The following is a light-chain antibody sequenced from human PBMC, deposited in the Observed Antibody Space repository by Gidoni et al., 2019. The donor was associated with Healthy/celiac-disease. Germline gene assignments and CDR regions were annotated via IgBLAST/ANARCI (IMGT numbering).Light chain of an antibody. Sequence: EIVLTQSPATLSVSPGERATIACRASQSVSSYLAWYQQKPGKAPRLLIYDASSRATGVPAWFSGSGSGPAFTLTISSLEPADFAVYYCHQRSNWPPLTFGGGTKVEIK. CDR1: QSVSSY. CDR2: DAS. J-gene: IGKJ4*01. CDR3: HQRSNWPPLT. V-gene: IGKV3-11*01.